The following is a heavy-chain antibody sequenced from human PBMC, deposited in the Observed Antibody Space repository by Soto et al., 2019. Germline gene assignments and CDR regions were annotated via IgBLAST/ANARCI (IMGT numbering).Heavy chain of an antibody. CDR2: ISAYNGNT. J-gene: IGHJ5*02. CDR1: GYTFTSYG. V-gene: IGHV1-18*01. Sequence: ASVKVSCKASGYTFTSYGISWVRRAPGQGLEWMGWISAYNGNTNYAQKLQGRVTMTTDTSTSTAYMELRSLRSDDTAVYYCARDNDGSGSYYHNWFDPWGQGTLVTVSS. D-gene: IGHD3-10*01. CDR3: ARDNDGSGSYYHNWFDP.